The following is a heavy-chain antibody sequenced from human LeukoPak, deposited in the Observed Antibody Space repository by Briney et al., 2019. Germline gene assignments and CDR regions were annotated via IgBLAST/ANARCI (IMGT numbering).Heavy chain of an antibody. J-gene: IGHJ4*02. CDR3: AKDPGSSSWYYYYFDY. CDR2: IRYDGSNK. CDR1: GFTFSSYG. D-gene: IGHD6-13*01. V-gene: IGHV3-30*02. Sequence: GGSLRLSCAASGFTFSSYGMHWVRQAPGKGLEWVAFIRYDGSNKYYADSVKGRFTISRDNSKNTLYLQMNSLRAEDTAVYYCAKDPGSSSWYYYYFDYWGQGTLVTVSS.